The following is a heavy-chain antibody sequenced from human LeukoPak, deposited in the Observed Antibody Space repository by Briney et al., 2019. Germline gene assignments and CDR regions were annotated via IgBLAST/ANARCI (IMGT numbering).Heavy chain of an antibody. J-gene: IGHJ4*02. D-gene: IGHD6-13*01. CDR2: IYYSGST. CDR3: AREPIAAAGGDYFDY. Sequence: PSESLSLTSTVSGGSTCSYYWSWIRQPPRQGLERIWYIYYSGSTHCNPSLKSRVTRSVDTSKNQFSLKLSSVTAADTAVYFCAREPIAAAGGDYFDYWGQGTLVTVSS. V-gene: IGHV4-59*01. CDR1: GGSTCSYY.